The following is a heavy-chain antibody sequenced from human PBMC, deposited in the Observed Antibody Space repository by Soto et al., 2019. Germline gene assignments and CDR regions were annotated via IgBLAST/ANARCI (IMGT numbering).Heavy chain of an antibody. J-gene: IGHJ4*02. CDR2: INHSGST. Sequence: QVQLQQWGAGLLKPSETLSLTCAVYGGSFSGYYWSWIRQPPGKGLEWIGEINHSGSTNYNPSLKSRVPISVDTSKNQFSLKLSSVTAADTAVYYCARGGLTPWDYSSSWYGFTDGGKYFDYWGQGTLVTVSS. CDR1: GGSFSGYY. CDR3: ARGGLTPWDYSSSWYGFTDGGKYFDY. D-gene: IGHD6-13*01. V-gene: IGHV4-34*01.